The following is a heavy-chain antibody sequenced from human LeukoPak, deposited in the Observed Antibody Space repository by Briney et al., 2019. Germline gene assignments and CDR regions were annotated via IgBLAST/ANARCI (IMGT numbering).Heavy chain of an antibody. Sequence: SETLSLTCAVYGGSFSGYYWSWIRRPPGKGLEWIGEINHSGSTNYNPSLKGRVTISVDTSKNQFSLKLSSVTAADTAVYYCARTPGIAAAGAWGQGTLVTVSS. CDR1: GGSFSGYY. CDR3: ARTPGIAAAGA. V-gene: IGHV4-34*01. J-gene: IGHJ5*02. CDR2: INHSGST. D-gene: IGHD6-13*01.